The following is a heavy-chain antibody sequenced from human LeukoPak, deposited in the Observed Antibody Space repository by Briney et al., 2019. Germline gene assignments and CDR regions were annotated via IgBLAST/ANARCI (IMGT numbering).Heavy chain of an antibody. Sequence: SSQTLSLTCTVSGGSISSGGYSWSWIRQHPGKGLEWIGYIYYSGSTYYNPSLKSRVTISVDTSKNQFSLKLSSVTAADTAVYYCARESPEEEFPGHDAFDIWGQGTMVTVSS. CDR1: GGSISSGGYS. CDR2: IYYSGST. J-gene: IGHJ3*02. V-gene: IGHV4-31*03. CDR3: ARESPEEEFPGHDAFDI. D-gene: IGHD3-10*01.